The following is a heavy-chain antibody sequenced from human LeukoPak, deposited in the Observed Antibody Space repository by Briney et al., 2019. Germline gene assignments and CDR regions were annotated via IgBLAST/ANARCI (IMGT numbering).Heavy chain of an antibody. D-gene: IGHD3-10*01. CDR2: IRYDGSNK. CDR3: AKDLYPMVRGVIIGGPFDY. Sequence: GGSLRLSCAASGFTFSSYGMHWVRQAPGKGLEWVAFIRYDGSNKYYADSVKGRFTISRDNSKNTLYLQMSSLRAEDTAVYYCAKDLYPMVRGVIIGGPFDYWGQGTLVTVSS. J-gene: IGHJ4*02. CDR1: GFTFSSYG. V-gene: IGHV3-30*02.